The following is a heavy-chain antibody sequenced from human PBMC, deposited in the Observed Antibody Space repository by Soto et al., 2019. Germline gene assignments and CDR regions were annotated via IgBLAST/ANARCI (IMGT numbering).Heavy chain of an antibody. J-gene: IGHJ6*02. D-gene: IGHD2-15*01. CDR3: ARRVVVAATHYGMDV. V-gene: IGHV5-10-1*01. CDR1: GYIFTSYW. Sequence: GESLKISCNGSGYIFTSYWISWVRQMPGKGLEWMGRIDPSDSYTNYSPSFQGHVTISADKSISTAYLQWSSLKASDTAMYYCARRVVVAATHYGMDVWGQGTTVTVSS. CDR2: IDPSDSYT.